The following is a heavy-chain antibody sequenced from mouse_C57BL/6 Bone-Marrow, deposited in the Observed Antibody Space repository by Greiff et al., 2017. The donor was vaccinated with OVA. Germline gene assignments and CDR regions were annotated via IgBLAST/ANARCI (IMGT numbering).Heavy chain of an antibody. CDR2: ISGGGGNT. Sequence: EVKLVESGGGLVKPGGSLKLSCAASGYTFSTYTMSWVRQTPGKRLEWVATISGGGGNTYYPDSVQGRFTISRDNAKNTLYLPISRLRSEDTALYYCARHTYYGSRNYFDYWGQGTTLTVSS. V-gene: IGHV5-9*01. D-gene: IGHD1-1*01. J-gene: IGHJ2*01. CDR3: ARHTYYGSRNYFDY. CDR1: GYTFSTYT.